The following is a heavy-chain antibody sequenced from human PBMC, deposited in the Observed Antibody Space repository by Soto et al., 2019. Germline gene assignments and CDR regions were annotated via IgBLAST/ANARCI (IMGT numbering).Heavy chain of an antibody. CDR1: GGSISSGGYS. CDR3: ASVHGDDHYYYYCMDV. Sequence: QLQLQESGSGLVKPSQTLSLTCAVSGGSISSGGYSWSWIRQPPGKGLEWIGYIYHSGSTYYNPSLRSRVSISVDRSKNQFSLRLGSVTAAATAVYYCASVHGDDHYYYYCMDVWGQGTTVTVSS. V-gene: IGHV4-30-2*01. CDR2: IYHSGST. J-gene: IGHJ6*02. D-gene: IGHD4-17*01.